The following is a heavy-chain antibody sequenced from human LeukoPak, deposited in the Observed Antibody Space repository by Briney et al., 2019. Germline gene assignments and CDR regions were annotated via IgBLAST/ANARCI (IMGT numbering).Heavy chain of an antibody. CDR2: IKQDGSEK. D-gene: IGHD3-10*01. Sequence: GGSLRLSCAASGFTFSSYWMSWVRQAPGKGLEWVANIKQDGSEKYYVDSVKGRFTITRDNAKNSLYLQMNSLRAEDTAVYYCARAMLWFGETLDAFDIWGQGTMVTVSS. V-gene: IGHV3-7*01. J-gene: IGHJ3*02. CDR3: ARAMLWFGETLDAFDI. CDR1: GFTFSSYW.